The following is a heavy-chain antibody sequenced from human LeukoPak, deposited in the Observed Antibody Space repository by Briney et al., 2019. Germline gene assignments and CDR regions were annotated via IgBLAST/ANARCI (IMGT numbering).Heavy chain of an antibody. Sequence: SETLSLTCTVSGGSISSYYWSWIRQPPGQGLEWIAYLFYSGSTDYNPSLESRVTISVDTSKNQFSLKLRSVTAADTAVYYCATVAVIRGVTYFDYWGQGTLMTVSS. J-gene: IGHJ4*02. CDR2: LFYSGST. V-gene: IGHV4-59*01. D-gene: IGHD3-10*01. CDR1: GGSISSYY. CDR3: ATVAVIRGVTYFDY.